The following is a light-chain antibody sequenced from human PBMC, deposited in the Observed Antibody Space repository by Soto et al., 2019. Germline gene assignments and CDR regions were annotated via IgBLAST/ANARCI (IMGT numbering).Light chain of an antibody. J-gene: IGKJ2*01. Sequence: IQLTQSPSSLSASVGDRVTITCRASQGISSYLAWYQQKPGQAPKLLIYAASTLQGGVPSRFSGSGSETDFTLAISSLQPEDFATYYCQQVNSYPYTFGQGTNLEIK. V-gene: IGKV1-9*01. CDR1: QGISSY. CDR2: AAS. CDR3: QQVNSYPYT.